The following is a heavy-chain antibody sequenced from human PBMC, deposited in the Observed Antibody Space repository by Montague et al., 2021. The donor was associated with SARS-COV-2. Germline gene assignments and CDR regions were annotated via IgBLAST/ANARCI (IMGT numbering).Heavy chain of an antibody. CDR3: ARLNFRITIFGVVRSRVFDY. D-gene: IGHD3-3*01. Sequence: SETLSLTCTVSGGSISSSSYDWGWIRQPPGKGLEWIGSIYYSGSTYYNPSLKSRVTISVDTSKNQFSLKLSSVTAADTAVYYCARLNFRITIFGVVRSRVFDYWGQGTLVTVSS. CDR1: GGSISSSSYD. V-gene: IGHV4-39*01. J-gene: IGHJ4*02. CDR2: IYYSGST.